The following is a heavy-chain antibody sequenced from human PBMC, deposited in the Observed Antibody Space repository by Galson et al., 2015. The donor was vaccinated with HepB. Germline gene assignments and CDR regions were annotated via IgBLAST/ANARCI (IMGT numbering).Heavy chain of an antibody. J-gene: IGHJ4*02. CDR2: IKSKTDGGTT. CDR3: TTVSTTVVTHLYSTFDY. D-gene: IGHD4-23*01. V-gene: IGHV3-15*07. Sequence: SLRLSCAASAFTFNNAWMSWVRQAPGKGLEWVGRIKSKTDGGTTDYAAPVRGRFIISRDDSKNTLYLQMNSLKIEDTAVYYCTTVSTTVVTHLYSTFDYWGQGTLVTVSS. CDR1: AFTFNNAW.